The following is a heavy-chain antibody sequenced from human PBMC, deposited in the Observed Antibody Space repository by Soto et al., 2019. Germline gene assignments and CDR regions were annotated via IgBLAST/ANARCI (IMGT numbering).Heavy chain of an antibody. D-gene: IGHD4-4*01. J-gene: IGHJ4*02. CDR3: ARGGGVTTTGDDY. CDR1: GGSINTATHS. CDR2: IYHSGST. Sequence: QLQLQESGSGLVKPSQTLSLTCAVSGGSINTATHSWSWIRQPPGKGLEWIGYIYHSGSTYYNPSVKSRVTMSIDKSNNHFSLGPSSVTAADTAVYYCARGGGVTTTGDDYWGQGILVTVSS. V-gene: IGHV4-30-2*01.